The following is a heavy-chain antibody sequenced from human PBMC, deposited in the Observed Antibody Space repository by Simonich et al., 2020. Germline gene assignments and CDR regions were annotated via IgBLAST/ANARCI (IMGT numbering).Heavy chain of an antibody. CDR2: ISAYNGNT. D-gene: IGHD6-13*01. CDR3: ARDQGGRAAAATDY. CDR1: GYTFTSYG. J-gene: IGHJ4*02. V-gene: IGHV1-18*01. Sequence: QVQLVQSGAEVKKPGASVTVSCKASGYTFTSYGISWVLQAPGQGLEGMGGISAYNGNTNYARKRQGRVTMTTDTATSTAYMELRSLGADDTAVYYCARDQGGRAAAATDYWGQGTLVTVSS.